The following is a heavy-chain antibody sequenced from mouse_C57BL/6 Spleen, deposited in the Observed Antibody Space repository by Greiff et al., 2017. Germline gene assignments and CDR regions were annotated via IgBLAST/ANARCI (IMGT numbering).Heavy chain of an antibody. J-gene: IGHJ4*01. D-gene: IGHD2-4*01. Sequence: EVQLVESGGGLVQPGGSLKLSCAASGFTFSDYYMYWVRQTPEKRLEWVAYISNGGGSTYYPDTVKGRFTISRDNAKNTLYLQMSRLKSEDTAMYYCARLLYDYVAMDYWGQGTSVTVSS. CDR3: ARLLYDYVAMDY. V-gene: IGHV5-12*01. CDR2: ISNGGGST. CDR1: GFTFSDYY.